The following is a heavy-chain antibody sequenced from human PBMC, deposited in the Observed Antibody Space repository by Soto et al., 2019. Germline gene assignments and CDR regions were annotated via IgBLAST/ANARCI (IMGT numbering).Heavy chain of an antibody. J-gene: IGHJ4*02. CDR3: TTANYYYGSGSYYNFDY. CDR1: GFTFSNAW. Sequence: GSLRLSCAASGFTFSNAWMSWVRQAPGKGLEWVGRIKSKTDGGTTDYAAPVKGRFTISRDDSKNTLYLQMNSLKTEDTAVYYCTTANYYYGSGSYYNFDYWGQGTLVTVSS. V-gene: IGHV3-15*01. D-gene: IGHD3-10*01. CDR2: IKSKTDGGTT.